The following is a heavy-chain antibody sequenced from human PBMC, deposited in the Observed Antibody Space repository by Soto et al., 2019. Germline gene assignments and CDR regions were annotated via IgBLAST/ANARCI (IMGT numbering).Heavy chain of an antibody. CDR1: GGSISIGDYY. J-gene: IGHJ4*02. Sequence: SETLSLTCTVSGGSISIGDYYWSWIRQPPGKGLEWIGYIYYSGSTYYNPSLKSRVTISVDTSKNQFSLKLSSVTAADTAVYYCAREVNDFWSGFVDYWGQGTLVTVSS. V-gene: IGHV4-30-4*01. CDR2: IYYSGST. D-gene: IGHD3-3*01. CDR3: AREVNDFWSGFVDY.